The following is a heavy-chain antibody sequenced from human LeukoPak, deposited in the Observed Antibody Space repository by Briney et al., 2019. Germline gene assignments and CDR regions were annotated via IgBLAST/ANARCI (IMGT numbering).Heavy chain of an antibody. CDR3: ASQLGSSSGYAFDI. CDR1: GGSISSGDYY. D-gene: IGHD3-22*01. Sequence: PSQTLSLTCTVSGGSISSGDYYWSWIRQPPGKGLEWIGYIYYSGSTYYNPSLKSRVTISVDTSKNQFSLKLSSVTAADTAVYYCASQLGSSSGYAFDIWGQGTMVTVSS. V-gene: IGHV4-30-4*01. CDR2: IYYSGST. J-gene: IGHJ3*02.